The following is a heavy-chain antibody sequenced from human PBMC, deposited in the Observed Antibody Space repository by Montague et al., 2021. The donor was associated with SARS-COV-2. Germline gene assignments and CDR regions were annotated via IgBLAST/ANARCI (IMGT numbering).Heavy chain of an antibody. J-gene: IGHJ4*02. CDR1: GFSLSTSGMC. Sequence: PALVKPTQTLTLTCTFSGFSLSTSGMCVSWIRQLPGKALEWLARIDWDDDKYYSTSLKTRPTISKDTSKNQVVLTMTNMDPVDTATYYCAREYSSGVYFDYWGQGTRVTVSS. CDR2: IDWDDDK. CDR3: AREYSSGVYFDY. D-gene: IGHD6-19*01. V-gene: IGHV2-70*11.